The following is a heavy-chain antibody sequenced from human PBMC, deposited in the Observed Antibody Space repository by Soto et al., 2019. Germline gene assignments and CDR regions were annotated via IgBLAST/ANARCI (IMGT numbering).Heavy chain of an antibody. CDR1: GGTFSSYA. CDR2: IIPIFGTA. CDR3: ANKKYSNYVVYNWFDP. Sequence: ASVKVSCKASGGTFSSYAISWVRQAPGQGLEWMGGIIPIFGTANYAQKFQGRVTITADESTSTAYMELSSLRSEDTAVYYCANKKYSNYVVYNWFDPWGQGTLVTVSS. J-gene: IGHJ5*02. D-gene: IGHD4-4*01. V-gene: IGHV1-69*13.